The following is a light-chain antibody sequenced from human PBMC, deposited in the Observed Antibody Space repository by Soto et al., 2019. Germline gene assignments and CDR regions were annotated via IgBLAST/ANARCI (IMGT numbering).Light chain of an antibody. CDR3: SSFATSGTTVI. Sequence: QSALTQPASVSGSPGQSITISCTGPNNDVGAYPYVSWYQQHPGTAPKLIIYEVTNRPSGMSDRFSGSKSGNTASLTIAGRQDEDESDYYCSSFATSGTTVIFGGGTKLTVL. V-gene: IGLV2-14*01. J-gene: IGLJ2*01. CDR2: EVT. CDR1: NNDVGAYPY.